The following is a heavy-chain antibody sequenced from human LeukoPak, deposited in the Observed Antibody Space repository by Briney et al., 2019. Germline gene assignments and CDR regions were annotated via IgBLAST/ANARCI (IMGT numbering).Heavy chain of an antibody. CDR1: GFTFGDYA. J-gene: IGHJ4*02. CDR2: IRSKAYGGTT. V-gene: IGHV3-49*04. D-gene: IGHD3-3*01. CDR3: TRARVPGVVIPVDY. Sequence: PGGSLRLSCTASGFTFGDYAMSWVRQAPGKGLEWVGFIRSKAYGGTTEYAASVKGRFTISRDDSKSNAYLQMNSLKTEDTAVYYCTRARVPGVVIPVDYWGQGTLVTVSS.